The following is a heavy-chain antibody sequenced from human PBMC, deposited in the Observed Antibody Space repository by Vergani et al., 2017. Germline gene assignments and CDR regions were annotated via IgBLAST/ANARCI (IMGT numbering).Heavy chain of an antibody. V-gene: IGHV3-7*03. Sequence: EVQLVESGGGLVQPGGSLRLSCAASGFTFSSYWMSWVRQAPGKGLEWVANIKQDGIEKYYVDSVKGRFTISRDNAKNSLYLQMNSLRAEDTAVYYCARAIINFGVVKGFDYWGQGTLVTVSS. J-gene: IGHJ4*02. D-gene: IGHD3-3*01. CDR3: ARAIINFGVVKGFDY. CDR2: IKQDGIEK. CDR1: GFTFSSYW.